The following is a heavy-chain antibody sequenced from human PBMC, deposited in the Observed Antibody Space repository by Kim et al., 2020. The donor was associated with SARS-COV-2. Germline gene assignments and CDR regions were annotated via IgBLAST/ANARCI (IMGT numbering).Heavy chain of an antibody. V-gene: IGHV3-11*01. D-gene: IGHD3-3*01. Sequence: VKGRFNSARDNAKNSLYLQMNSLRAEDTAVYYCARDERDYDFWSGHHFDYWGQGTLVTVSS. CDR3: ARDERDYDFWSGHHFDY. J-gene: IGHJ4*02.